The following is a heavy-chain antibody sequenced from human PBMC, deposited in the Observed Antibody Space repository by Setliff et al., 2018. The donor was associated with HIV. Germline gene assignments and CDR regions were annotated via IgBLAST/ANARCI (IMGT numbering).Heavy chain of an antibody. J-gene: IGHJ6*02. CDR3: ARSRSMDV. CDR2: INGGSGKI. CDR1: GYTFTSYA. V-gene: IGHV1-3*01. Sequence: GASVKVSCKASGYTFTSYAMHWVRQARGQRPEWLGCINGGSGKIEYSPNFQGRVTFTSDTSATTAYMELSSLRSEDTAVYYCARSRSMDVWGQGTSVTVSS.